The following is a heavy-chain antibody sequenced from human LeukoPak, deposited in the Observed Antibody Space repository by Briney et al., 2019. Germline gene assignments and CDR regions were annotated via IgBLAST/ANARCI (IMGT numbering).Heavy chain of an antibody. D-gene: IGHD1-26*01. Sequence: PGGSLRLFCAASGVSVSSDYMSWVRQAPGKGLECVSLLYSGGSSHYAGSVKGRFTISRDKSKNMVFLQMNSLRAEDTAVYFCAQSKTGSYARPFDYWGQGSLVIVSS. J-gene: IGHJ4*02. CDR1: GVSVSSDY. V-gene: IGHV3-66*01. CDR3: AQSKTGSYARPFDY. CDR2: LYSGGSS.